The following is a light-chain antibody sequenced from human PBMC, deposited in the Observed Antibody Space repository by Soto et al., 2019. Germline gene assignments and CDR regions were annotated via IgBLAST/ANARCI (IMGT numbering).Light chain of an antibody. J-gene: IGLJ2*01. CDR2: GTN. CDR1: SSNIGAGYD. Sequence: QSVLTQPPSVSGAPGQKVTISCTGSSSNIGAGYDVHWYQQLPGTAPKLLISGTNNRPSGVPDRFSGSKSGSSASLAITGLQAEDEANYYCCSYAGSSTFVVFGGGTKVTVL. V-gene: IGLV1-40*01. CDR3: CSYAGSSTFVV.